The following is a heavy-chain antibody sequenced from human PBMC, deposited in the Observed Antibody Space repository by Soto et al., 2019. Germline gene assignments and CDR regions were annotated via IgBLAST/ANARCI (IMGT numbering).Heavy chain of an antibody. CDR3: ARRLTGYYKVIDY. Sequence: GGSLRLSCAASGFTFSSYSMNWVRQAPGKGLEWVSSISSSSSYIYYADSVKGRFTISRDNAKNSLYLQMNSLRAEDTAVYYCARRLTGYYKVIDYWGQGTLVTVSS. J-gene: IGHJ4*02. V-gene: IGHV3-21*01. CDR2: ISSSSSYI. D-gene: IGHD3-9*01. CDR1: GFTFSSYS.